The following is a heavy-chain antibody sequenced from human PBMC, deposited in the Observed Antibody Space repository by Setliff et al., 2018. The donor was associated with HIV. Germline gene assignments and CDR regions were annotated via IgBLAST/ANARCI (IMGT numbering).Heavy chain of an antibody. Sequence: SETLSLTCAVYGGSFSGFYWTWIRQPPGKGLEWIGDIDHIGRTNYNPSLKSRATISVYTAKNQFLLKLRSVTAADTAVYYCARGSYYDPSGYIPGYFDYWGQETLVTVSS. D-gene: IGHD3-22*01. J-gene: IGHJ4*02. CDR1: GGSFSGFY. CDR2: IDHIGRT. V-gene: IGHV4-34*01. CDR3: ARGSYYDPSGYIPGYFDY.